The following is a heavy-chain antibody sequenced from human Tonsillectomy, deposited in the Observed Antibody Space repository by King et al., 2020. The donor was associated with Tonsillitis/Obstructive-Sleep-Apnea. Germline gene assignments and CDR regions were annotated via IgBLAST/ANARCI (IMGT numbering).Heavy chain of an antibody. CDR1: GFTFSSYA. V-gene: IGHV3-23*04. CDR2: ISGSGGSA. CDR3: AKGGEGYSSSWYGRFAY. J-gene: IGHJ4*02. D-gene: IGHD6-13*01. Sequence: VQLVESGGGLVQPGGSLRLSCAASGFTFSSYAMSWVRQAPGKGLEWVSAISGSGGSAYFADSVKGRFTISRNNSKNTLYLQMNSLRAEDTAVYYCAKGGEGYSSSWYGRFAYWGQGTLVTVSS.